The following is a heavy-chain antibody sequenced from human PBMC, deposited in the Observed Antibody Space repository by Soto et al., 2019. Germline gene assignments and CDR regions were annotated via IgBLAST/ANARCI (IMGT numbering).Heavy chain of an antibody. CDR3: ARDARGGDAFDI. J-gene: IGHJ3*02. Sequence: EVQLVESGGGLVKPGGSLRLSCAASGFTFSSYSMNWVRQAPGKGLEWVSSISSSSSYIYYADSVKGRFTISRDNAKNSLYLQMNSLRAEDTAVCYCARDARGGDAFDIWGQGTMVTVSS. V-gene: IGHV3-21*01. D-gene: IGHD3-16*01. CDR1: GFTFSSYS. CDR2: ISSSSSYI.